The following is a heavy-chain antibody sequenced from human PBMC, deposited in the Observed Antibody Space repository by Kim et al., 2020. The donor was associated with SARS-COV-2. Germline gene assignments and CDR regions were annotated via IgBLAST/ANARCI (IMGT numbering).Heavy chain of an antibody. CDR3: AKTPEYYYGSGYAQSFDS. CDR1: GFTFNDYA. V-gene: IGHV3-23*01. Sequence: GGFLRLSCAAAGFTFNDYAMSWVRQAPGRGLEWVSTISATALTTDYAHSVKGRFTISRDNSNNTLHLQMSSLRADDTALYYCAKTPEYYYGSGYAQSFDSWGQGTLVTVSS. J-gene: IGHJ4*02. D-gene: IGHD3-10*01. CDR2: ISATALTT.